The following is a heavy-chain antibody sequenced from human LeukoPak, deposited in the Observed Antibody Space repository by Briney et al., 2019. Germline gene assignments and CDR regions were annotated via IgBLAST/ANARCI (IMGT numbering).Heavy chain of an antibody. CDR2: IRYDGSNK. J-gene: IGHJ4*02. D-gene: IGHD2-2*01. CDR1: GFTFSSYG. V-gene: IGHV3-30*02. Sequence: GGSLRLSCAASGFTFSSYGMHWVRQAPGKGLKWVAFIRYDGSNKYYADSVKGRFTISRDNSKNTLYLQMNSLRAEDTAVYYCAKGSIVVVPAAPNYWGQGTLVTVSS. CDR3: AKGSIVVVPAAPNY.